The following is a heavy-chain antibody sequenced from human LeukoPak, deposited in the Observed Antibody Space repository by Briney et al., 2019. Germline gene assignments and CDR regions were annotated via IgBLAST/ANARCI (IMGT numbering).Heavy chain of an antibody. V-gene: IGHV1-2*02. D-gene: IGHD2-2*01. CDR1: GYTFTGYY. Sequence: ASVKVSCKASGYTFTGYYMHWVRQAPGQGLEWMGWINPNSGGTNYAQKFQGRVTMTRDTSISTAYMELSRLRSDDTAVYYCARGYCSSTSCPERYWGQGTLVTVSS. CDR3: ARGYCSSTSCPERY. CDR2: INPNSGGT. J-gene: IGHJ4*02.